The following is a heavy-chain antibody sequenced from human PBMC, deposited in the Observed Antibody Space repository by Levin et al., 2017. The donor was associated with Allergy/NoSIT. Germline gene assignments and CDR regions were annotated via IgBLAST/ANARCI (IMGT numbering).Heavy chain of an antibody. V-gene: IGHV3-48*01. CDR2: ITKPSRTI. CDR1: GFILRTSD. Sequence: PSGGSLRLSCAASGFILRTSDMNWVRQAPGKGLEWISFITKPSRTISYADSVKGRFTVSRDNVKNLLYLDMNSLRAEDTAVYYCVTDESGDEDFDYWGQGTLVTVSS. D-gene: IGHD7-27*01. CDR3: VTDESGDEDFDY. J-gene: IGHJ4*02.